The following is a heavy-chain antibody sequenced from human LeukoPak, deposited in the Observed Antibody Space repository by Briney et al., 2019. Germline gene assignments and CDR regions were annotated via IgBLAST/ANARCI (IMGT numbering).Heavy chain of an antibody. CDR2: IDHSGST. D-gene: IGHD3-10*01. Sequence: PSETLSLTCAVYGGSFNDYYWNWIRQPPGKGLEWIGKIDHSGSTIYNSSLKSRVTISVDTSKNQFSLNLSSVTAADTAVYHCASFLRGLRYFQYWGQGTLVTVSS. CDR1: GGSFNDYY. V-gene: IGHV4-34*01. CDR3: ASFLRGLRYFQY. J-gene: IGHJ1*01.